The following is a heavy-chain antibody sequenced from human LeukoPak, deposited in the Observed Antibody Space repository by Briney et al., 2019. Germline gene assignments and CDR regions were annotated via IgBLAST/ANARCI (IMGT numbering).Heavy chain of an antibody. Sequence: GGSLRLSCAPSGFTFSSLALTWVGLAPGKGLEWVSAISGRGDTTHYADSVKGRFTISRDNSKNTLYLQMNSLRVEDTAVYYCARVVPAADSWGQGTLVTVSS. CDR3: ARVVPAADS. CDR1: GFTFSSLA. CDR2: ISGRGDTT. J-gene: IGHJ4*02. D-gene: IGHD2-15*01. V-gene: IGHV3-23*01.